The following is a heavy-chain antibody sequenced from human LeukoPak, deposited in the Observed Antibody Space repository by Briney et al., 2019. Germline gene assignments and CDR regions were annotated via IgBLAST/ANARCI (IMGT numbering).Heavy chain of an antibody. J-gene: IGHJ5*02. CDR3: TTTIVGVTTWFDP. Sequence: NPGGSLRLSCAASGFTLSSAYMSWVRQAPGKGLEWVGRIKNKNNGGTTDYAAPVKGRFTISRDDSKNTLYLQMNSLKTEDTAVYYCTTTIVGVTTWFDPWGQGTLVTVSS. CDR2: IKNKNNGGTT. D-gene: IGHD1-26*01. V-gene: IGHV3-15*01. CDR1: GFTLSSAY.